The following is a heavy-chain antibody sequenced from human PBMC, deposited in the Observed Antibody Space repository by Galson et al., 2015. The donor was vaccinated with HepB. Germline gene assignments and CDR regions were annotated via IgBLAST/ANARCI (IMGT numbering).Heavy chain of an antibody. V-gene: IGHV3-33*06. CDR1: GFMFSTYG. D-gene: IGHD3-10*01. J-gene: IGHJ5*02. CDR3: AKSESFGEDVDVAFDP. CDR2: IFYDGSNR. Sequence: SLRLSCASSGFMFSTYGVHWVRQAPDKGLEWVAVIFYDGSNRYYADSVKGRFTISRDNSKNTLYLHMNSVRAEDTAVYYCAKSESFGEDVDVAFDPWGQGTLVIVSS.